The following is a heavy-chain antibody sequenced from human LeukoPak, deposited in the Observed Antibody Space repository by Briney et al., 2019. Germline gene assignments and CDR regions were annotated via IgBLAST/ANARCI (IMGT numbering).Heavy chain of an antibody. CDR1: GFTFNNYG. J-gene: IGHJ6*03. D-gene: IGHD3-10*01. Sequence: PGGSLRLSCAASGFTFNNYGMHRVRQAPGKGLEWVAFIRYNGNNQYYADSVKGRFTISRDNSKNTLYLQMNSLKGDDTAVYYCAKGSAFYYIDVWGKGTTVIISS. CDR2: IRYNGNNQ. V-gene: IGHV3-30*02. CDR3: AKGSAFYYIDV.